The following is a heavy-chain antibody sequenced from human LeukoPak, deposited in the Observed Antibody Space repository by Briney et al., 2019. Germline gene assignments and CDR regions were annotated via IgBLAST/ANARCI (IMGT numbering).Heavy chain of an antibody. V-gene: IGHV1-46*01. CDR3: ARALRDYYDSSGYLGGFDI. J-gene: IGHJ3*02. CDR2: INPSGGST. D-gene: IGHD3-22*01. CDR1: GYTFTSYY. Sequence: GASVKVSCKASGYTFTSYYMHWVRQAPGQGLEWMGIINPSGGSTSYAQKFQGRVTMTRDMSTSTVYMELSSLRSEDTAVYYCARALRDYYDSSGYLGGFDIWGQGTMVTVSS.